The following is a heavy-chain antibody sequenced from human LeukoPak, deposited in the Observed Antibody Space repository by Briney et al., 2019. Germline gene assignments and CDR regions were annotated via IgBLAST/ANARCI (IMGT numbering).Heavy chain of an antibody. CDR3: GRVHGDYVDY. Sequence: SETLSLTCTVSGGSISGYYWSWIRQPPGKGLEWIGYISHSGSTNYNPSLKSRVTISVDTSKNQFSLKPSSVTAADTAVYYCGRVHGDYVDYWGQGTLVTVSS. CDR1: GGSISGYY. J-gene: IGHJ4*02. D-gene: IGHD4-17*01. CDR2: ISHSGST. V-gene: IGHV4-59*08.